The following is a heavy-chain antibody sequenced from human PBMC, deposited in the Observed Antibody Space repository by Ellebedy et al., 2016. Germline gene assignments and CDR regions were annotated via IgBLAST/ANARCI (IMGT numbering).Heavy chain of an antibody. CDR2: SLSSGSD. Sequence: SETLSLTCTVSDGSISTNIWHWGWIRQPPGKGLQWIGTSLSSGSDHYNPSLKSRVAISVDASKSQFSLQLTSVTAADTAVYYCARGAYNGSNYFPPGEWGQGALVTVSS. CDR1: DGSISTNIWH. CDR3: ARGAYNGSNYFPPGE. J-gene: IGHJ4*02. D-gene: IGHD5-24*01. V-gene: IGHV4-39*07.